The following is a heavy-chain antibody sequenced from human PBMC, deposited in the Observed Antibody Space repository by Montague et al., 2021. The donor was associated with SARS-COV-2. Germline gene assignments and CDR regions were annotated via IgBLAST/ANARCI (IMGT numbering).Heavy chain of an antibody. V-gene: IGHV3-9*01. Sequence: SLRLSCAASGFTFDDYAMHWVRQAPGKGLEWVSGISWNSGSIGYADSVKGRFTISRDNAKNSLCLQMNSLRAEDTALYYCAKLSSSWPVDAFDIWGQGTMVTVSS. CDR2: ISWNSGSI. D-gene: IGHD6-13*01. CDR1: GFTFDDYA. J-gene: IGHJ3*02. CDR3: AKLSSSWPVDAFDI.